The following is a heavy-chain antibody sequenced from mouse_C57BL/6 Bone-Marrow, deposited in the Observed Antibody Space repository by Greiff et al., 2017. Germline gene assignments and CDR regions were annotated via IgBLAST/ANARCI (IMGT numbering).Heavy chain of an antibody. CDR1: GYTFTSYG. CDR3: AREGYYYGSSYFDY. D-gene: IGHD1-1*01. V-gene: IGHV1-81*01. J-gene: IGHJ2*01. CDR2: IYPRSGNT. Sequence: QVQLQQSGAELARPGASVKLSCKASGYTFTSYGISWVKQRTGQGLEWIGEIYPRSGNTYYNEKFKGKATLTADKSSSTAYMELRSLTSEDAAVYFCAREGYYYGSSYFDYWGQGTTLTVSS.